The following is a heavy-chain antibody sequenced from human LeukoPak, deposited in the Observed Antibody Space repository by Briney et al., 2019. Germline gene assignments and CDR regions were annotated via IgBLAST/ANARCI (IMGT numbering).Heavy chain of an antibody. V-gene: IGHV1-18*01. Sequence: ASVKVSCKASGYTFTSYGISWVRQAPGQGLEWMGWISAYNGNTNYAQKLQGRVTMTTDTSTSTAYMELRSLRSNDTAVYYCARGYYDSSGYYYFDYWGQGTLVTVSS. CDR2: ISAYNGNT. CDR1: GYTFTSYG. CDR3: ARGYYDSSGYYYFDY. D-gene: IGHD3-22*01. J-gene: IGHJ4*02.